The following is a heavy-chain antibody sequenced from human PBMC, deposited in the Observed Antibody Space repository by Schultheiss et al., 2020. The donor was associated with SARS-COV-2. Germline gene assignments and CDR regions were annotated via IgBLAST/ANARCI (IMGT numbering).Heavy chain of an antibody. CDR1: GGSFSGYY. CDR2: INHSGST. J-gene: IGHJ4*02. V-gene: IGHV4-34*01. D-gene: IGHD5-18*01. Sequence: SETLSLTCAVYGGSFSGYYWSWIRQPPGKGLEWIGEINHSGSTNYNPSLKSRVTISVDTSKNQFSLKLSSVTAADTAVYYCARSADSYGYYVVDYWGQGTLVTVSS. CDR3: ARSADSYGYYVVDY.